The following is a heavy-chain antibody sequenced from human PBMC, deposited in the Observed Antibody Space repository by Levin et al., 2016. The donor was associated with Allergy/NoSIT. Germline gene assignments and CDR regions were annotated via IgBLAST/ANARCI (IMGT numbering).Heavy chain of an antibody. J-gene: IGHJ4*02. D-gene: IGHD5-18*01. Sequence: WIRQPPGKGLEWVSAISGSGGSTYYADSVKGRFTISRDNSKNTLYLQMNSLRAEDTAVYYCAKDAPRRATPTVDTAIKWGQGTLVTVSS. V-gene: IGHV3-23*01. CDR2: ISGSGGST. CDR3: AKDAPRRATPTVDTAIK.